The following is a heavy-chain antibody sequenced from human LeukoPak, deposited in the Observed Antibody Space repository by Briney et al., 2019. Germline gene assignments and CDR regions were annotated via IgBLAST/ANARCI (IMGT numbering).Heavy chain of an antibody. CDR2: ISTDSTYI. J-gene: IGHJ4*02. V-gene: IGHV3-21*01. CDR3: ARYGVSSSTSYIDY. CDR1: GFTFRTYS. D-gene: IGHD2-2*01. Sequence: PGGSLRLSCEASGFTFRTYSMNWVRQAPGEGLEWVSSISTDSTYIYYADSVKGRFTISRDNAKNSLYLQMNSLRAEDTAVYYCARYGVSSSTSYIDYWGQGTLVTVSS.